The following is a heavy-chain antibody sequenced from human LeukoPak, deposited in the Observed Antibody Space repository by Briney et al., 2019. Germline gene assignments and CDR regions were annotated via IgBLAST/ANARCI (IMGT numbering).Heavy chain of an antibody. CDR2: ISYDGSNK. Sequence: GGSLRLSCAASGFTFSSYAMHWVRQAPGKGLEWVAVISYDGSNKYYADSVKGRFTISRDNSKNTLYLQMNSLRAEDTAVYYCARSSEQWLKYWGQGTLVTVSS. CDR3: ARSSEQWLKY. V-gene: IGHV3-30-3*01. CDR1: GFTFSSYA. J-gene: IGHJ4*02. D-gene: IGHD6-19*01.